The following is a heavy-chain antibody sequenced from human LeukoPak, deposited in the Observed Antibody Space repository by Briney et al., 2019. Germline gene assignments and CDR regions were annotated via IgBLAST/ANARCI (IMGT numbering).Heavy chain of an antibody. CDR1: GFTFSSYA. CDR2: ISGSGGST. V-gene: IGHV3-23*01. CDR3: AKSLYGQDAFDI. D-gene: IGHD3-10*01. Sequence: GGSLRLSCAASGFTFSSYAMSWVRQAPGRGREWVSAISGSGGSTYYADSVKGRFTIPRDNPKNKLYLQINSLRADDTAVYYCAKSLYGQDAFDIWGQGTMVTVSS. J-gene: IGHJ3*02.